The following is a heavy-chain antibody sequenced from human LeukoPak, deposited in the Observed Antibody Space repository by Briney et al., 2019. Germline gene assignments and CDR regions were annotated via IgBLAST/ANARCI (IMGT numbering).Heavy chain of an antibody. V-gene: IGHV3-23*01. J-gene: IGHJ4*02. CDR2: IFGSGGSA. D-gene: IGHD2-15*01. Sequence: SGGSLRLSCTASGFAFGSYAMYWVRQAPGKGLGWVSGIFGSGGSAHYADSVKGRFTISRDNSKNTVYLEMNSLGVEDTAVYFCAKTTVGYSSGRFPGWPADYWGQGTLVTVSS. CDR1: GFAFGSYA. CDR3: AKTTVGYSSGRFPGWPADY.